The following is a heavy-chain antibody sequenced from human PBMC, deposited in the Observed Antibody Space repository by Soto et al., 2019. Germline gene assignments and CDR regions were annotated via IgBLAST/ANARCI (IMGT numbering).Heavy chain of an antibody. CDR3: AKLEDLSFGELFDYYYYGMDV. Sequence: GGSLRLSCAASGFTFSSYAMSWVRQAPGKGLEWVSAISGSGGSTYYADSVKGRFTISRDNSKNTLYLQMNSLRAEDTAVYYCAKLEDLSFGELFDYYYYGMDVWGQGTTVTVSS. CDR1: GFTFSSYA. J-gene: IGHJ6*02. CDR2: ISGSGGST. D-gene: IGHD3-10*01. V-gene: IGHV3-23*01.